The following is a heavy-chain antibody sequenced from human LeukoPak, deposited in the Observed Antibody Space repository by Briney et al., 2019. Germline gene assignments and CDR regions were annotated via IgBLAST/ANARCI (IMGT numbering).Heavy chain of an antibody. CDR3: ARDLFGDFWSGYYANWFDP. V-gene: IGHV3-74*01. J-gene: IGHJ5*02. Sequence: PGGSLRLSCAASGFTFSSYWMHWVRQAPGEGLVRVSRINSAVSSTSYADSVKGRFTISRDNDKNTLYLQMNSRRAEDTAVYYCARDLFGDFWSGYYANWFDPWGQGTLVTVSS. CDR2: INSAVSST. D-gene: IGHD3-3*01. CDR1: GFTFSSYW.